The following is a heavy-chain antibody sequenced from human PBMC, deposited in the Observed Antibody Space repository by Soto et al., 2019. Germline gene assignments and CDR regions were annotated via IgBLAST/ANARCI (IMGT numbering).Heavy chain of an antibody. J-gene: IGHJ6*02. CDR1: GFTFSSYA. CDR2: ISGSGGST. D-gene: IGHD5-12*01. V-gene: IGHV3-23*01. Sequence: PGGSLRLSCAASGFTFSSYAMSWVRQAPGKGLEWVSAISGSGGSTYYADSVKGRFTISRDNSKNTLYLQMNSLRAEDTAVYYCAKDRLREWIRFSYYYYGVDVWCQGPTVTVSS. CDR3: AKDRLREWIRFSYYYYGVDV.